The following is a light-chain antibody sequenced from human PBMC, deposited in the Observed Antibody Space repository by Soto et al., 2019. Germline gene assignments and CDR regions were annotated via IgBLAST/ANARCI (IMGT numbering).Light chain of an antibody. CDR3: QQSNRFPRT. Sequence: DIQMTQSPSFVSASVGDRVTTTCRASQAVSTWLAWYQQKPGDAPKPLIYAASTLQSGVPSRFSGSGSGTDFTLTIRSLQPEDFATYYCQQSNRFPRTFGGGTKVDIK. V-gene: IGKV1-12*01. CDR1: QAVSTW. J-gene: IGKJ4*01. CDR2: AAS.